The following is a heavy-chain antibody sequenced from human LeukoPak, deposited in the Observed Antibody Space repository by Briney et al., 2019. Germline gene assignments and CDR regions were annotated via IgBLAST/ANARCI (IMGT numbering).Heavy chain of an antibody. Sequence: PGGSLRLSCAASGFTFSSYAMSWVRRAPGKGLEWVSAIVGSGGSTYYADSVKGRFAISRDNSKNTLYLQMNSLRAEDTAVYYCARDPGRTGFDYWGQGTLVTVSS. J-gene: IGHJ4*02. CDR2: IVGSGGST. CDR3: ARDPGRTGFDY. V-gene: IGHV3-23*01. CDR1: GFTFSSYA. D-gene: IGHD1/OR15-1a*01.